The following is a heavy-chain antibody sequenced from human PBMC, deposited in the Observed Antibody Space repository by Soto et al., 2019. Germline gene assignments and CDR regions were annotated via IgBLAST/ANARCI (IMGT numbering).Heavy chain of an antibody. V-gene: IGHV1-69*06. J-gene: IGHJ6*02. CDR3: ARGRPRSGPPFYCYGLDV. CDR2: VIPMSGSS. D-gene: IGHD1-26*01. Sequence: QVQLVQSGAEVKKPGSSVKVSCKASGGTFSTYVISWVRQAPGQGLEWMGRVIPMSGSSNYAQKFQGRVTITADKDTSIAYMEVRSLRSEDTAVYYCARGRPRSGPPFYCYGLDVWGQGTTVIVSS. CDR1: GGTFSTYV.